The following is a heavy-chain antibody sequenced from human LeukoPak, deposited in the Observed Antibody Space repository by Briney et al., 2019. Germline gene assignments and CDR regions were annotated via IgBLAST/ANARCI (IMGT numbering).Heavy chain of an antibody. D-gene: IGHD3-10*01. J-gene: IGHJ4*02. CDR1: GYSFTSYW. Sequence: GESLKISCKGSGYSFTSYWIGWVRQMPGKGLEWMGIIFPGDSDTRYSPSFQGQVTISADKSITTAYLQWSSLKASDTAMYYCARLGMVRGVPLWPNLYDFWGQGTLVTVSS. CDR2: IFPGDSDT. CDR3: ARLGMVRGVPLWPNLYDF. V-gene: IGHV5-51*01.